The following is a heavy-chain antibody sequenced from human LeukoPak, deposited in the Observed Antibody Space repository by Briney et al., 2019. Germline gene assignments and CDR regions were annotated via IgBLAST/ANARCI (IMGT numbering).Heavy chain of an antibody. CDR2: ISANNGNT. CDR3: ARDSDRVTKYLNWFDP. Sequence: ASVKVSCKASGYSFTRYGLNWLRQAPGQGLEWMGRISANNGNTNYTQKLQGRVTMTTDTSTSTAYMELRSLRSDDTAVYYCARDSDRVTKYLNWFDPWGQGTLVTVSS. D-gene: IGHD3-3*01. CDR1: GYSFTRYG. J-gene: IGHJ5*02. V-gene: IGHV1-18*04.